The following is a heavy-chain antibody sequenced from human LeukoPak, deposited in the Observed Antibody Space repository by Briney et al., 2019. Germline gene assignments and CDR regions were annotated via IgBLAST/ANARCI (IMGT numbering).Heavy chain of an antibody. J-gene: IGHJ4*02. CDR3: ARDGEYSGSYYVDY. CDR2: IIPIFGTA. Sequence: GASVKVSCKASGGTFSSYAISWVRQAPGQGLEWMGRIIPIFGTANYAQKFQGRVTITTDESTSTAYMELSSLRSEDTAVYYCARDGEYSGSYYVDYWGQGTLVTVSS. V-gene: IGHV1-69*05. D-gene: IGHD1-26*01. CDR1: GGTFSSYA.